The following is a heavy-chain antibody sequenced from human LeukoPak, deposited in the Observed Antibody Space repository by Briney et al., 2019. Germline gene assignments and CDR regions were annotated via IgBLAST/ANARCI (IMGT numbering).Heavy chain of an antibody. D-gene: IGHD3-10*01. V-gene: IGHV3-30*18. CDR2: ISYDGSNK. CDR1: GFTFSSYG. Sequence: PGRSLRLSCAASGFTFSSYGMHWVRQAPGKGLEWVAVISYDGSNKSYADSVKGRFTISRDNSKNTLYLQMNSLRAEDTAVYYCAKGAPYGSGSYPDYWGQGTLVTVSS. J-gene: IGHJ4*02. CDR3: AKGAPYGSGSYPDY.